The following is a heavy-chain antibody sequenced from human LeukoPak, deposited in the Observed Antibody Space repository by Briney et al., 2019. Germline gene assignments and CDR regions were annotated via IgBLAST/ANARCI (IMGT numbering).Heavy chain of an antibody. CDR3: ARDPSPGDQNAFDI. J-gene: IGHJ3*02. Sequence: SETLSLTCAVYGGSFSGYYWSWIRQPPGKGLEWIGEINHSGSTNYNPSLKSRVTISVDTSKNQFSLKLSSVTAADTAVYYCARDPSPGDQNAFDIWGQGTMVTVSS. D-gene: IGHD7-27*01. V-gene: IGHV4-34*01. CDR2: INHSGST. CDR1: GGSFSGYY.